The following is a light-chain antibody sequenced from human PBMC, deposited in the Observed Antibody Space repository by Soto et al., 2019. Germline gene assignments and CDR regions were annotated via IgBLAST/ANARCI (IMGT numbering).Light chain of an antibody. J-gene: IGKJ3*01. Sequence: DIVMTQSPDSLAVSLGERATINCKSSQSALYSSNNKNYLAWYQQKPGQPPKLLIYWASTRESGVPDRFSGSGSGTAYTLTISSLQAEDVEVYYCQQYYSTPPTFGPGTKVDIK. V-gene: IGKV4-1*01. CDR2: WAS. CDR1: QSALYSSNNKNY. CDR3: QQYYSTPPT.